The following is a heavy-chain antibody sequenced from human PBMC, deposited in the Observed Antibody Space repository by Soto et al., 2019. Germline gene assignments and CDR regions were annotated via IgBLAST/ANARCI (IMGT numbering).Heavy chain of an antibody. V-gene: IGHV3-48*02. CDR3: ARPEYSSSSYGMDV. CDR2: ISSSSSTI. D-gene: IGHD6-6*01. Sequence: GGSLRLSCAASGFTFSSYSMNWVRQAPGKGLEWDSYISSSSSTIYYADSVKGRFTISRDNAKNSLYLQMNSLRDEDTAVYYCARPEYSSSSYGMDVWGQGTTVTVSS. CDR1: GFTFSSYS. J-gene: IGHJ6*02.